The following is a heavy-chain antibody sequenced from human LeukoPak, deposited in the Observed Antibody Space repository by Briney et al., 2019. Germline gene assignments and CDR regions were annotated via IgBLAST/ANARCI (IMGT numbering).Heavy chain of an antibody. Sequence: ASAKVSCKASGYTFTSYGISWVRQAPGQGLEWMGWISAYNGNTNYAQKLQGRVTMTTDTSTSTAYMELRSLRSDDTAVYYCARDCSSTSCPDHYGMDVWGKGTTVTVSS. V-gene: IGHV1-18*04. CDR1: GYTFTSYG. D-gene: IGHD2-2*01. J-gene: IGHJ6*04. CDR3: ARDCSSTSCPDHYGMDV. CDR2: ISAYNGNT.